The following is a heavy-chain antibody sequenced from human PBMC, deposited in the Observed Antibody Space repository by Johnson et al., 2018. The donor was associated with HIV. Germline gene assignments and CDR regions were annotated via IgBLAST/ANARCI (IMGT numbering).Heavy chain of an antibody. D-gene: IGHD6-13*01. CDR2: INQDGSEK. V-gene: IGHV3-7*03. CDR1: GFTFSSYW. Sequence: EKLVESGGGLVQPGGSLRLSCAASGFTFSSYWMSWVRQAPGKGLEWVANINQDGSEKYYVDSVKGRFTISRDNAKNSLYLQMNSLRAEDTALYYCAKDVSSSSWFFAFDIWGQGTMVTVSS. CDR3: AKDVSSSSWFFAFDI. J-gene: IGHJ3*02.